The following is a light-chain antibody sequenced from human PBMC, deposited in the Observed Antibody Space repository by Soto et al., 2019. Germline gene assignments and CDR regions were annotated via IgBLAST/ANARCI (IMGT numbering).Light chain of an antibody. V-gene: IGLV2-8*01. J-gene: IGLJ1*01. CDR2: EVL. CDR1: SRDVGGYKY. Sequence: QSVLIQPPSVSGSPGQSVTISCTGTSRDVGGYKYVSWYQHQAGKGPKLLIYEVLKRPSGVPDRFSGSKSGNTASLTISGLQADDEADYYCTSFAGSDNFYVFGTGTKVTVL. CDR3: TSFAGSDNFYV.